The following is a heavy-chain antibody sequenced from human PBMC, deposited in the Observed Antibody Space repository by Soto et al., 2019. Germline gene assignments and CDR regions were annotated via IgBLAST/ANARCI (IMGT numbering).Heavy chain of an antibody. J-gene: IGHJ6*02. D-gene: IGHD4-17*01. CDR3: ATLPSRMTTVYYYYGMDV. CDR2: IDPSDSYT. V-gene: IGHV5-10-1*01. Sequence: GESLKISCKGSGYSFTSYWISWVRQMPGKGLEWMGRIDPSDSYTNYSPSFQGHVTISADKSISTAYLQWSSLKASDTAMYYCATLPSRMTTVYYYYGMDVWGQGTMVTVSS. CDR1: GYSFTSYW.